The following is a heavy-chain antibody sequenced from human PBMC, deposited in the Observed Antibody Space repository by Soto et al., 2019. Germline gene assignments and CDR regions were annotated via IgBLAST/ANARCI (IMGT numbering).Heavy chain of an antibody. CDR2: INDSGST. J-gene: IGHJ4*02. Sequence: QVQLQESGPGLVKPSETLSLTCTVSGGSMSSYYWSWIRQPPGKGLECIGYINDSGSTNYNPSLKSRVTMSIDTSKNQFSLKVTSVTAADTAIYYCARGDYSSGSVENWGQGTLVTVSS. CDR3: ARGDYSSGSVEN. D-gene: IGHD6-19*01. V-gene: IGHV4-59*01. CDR1: GGSMSSYY.